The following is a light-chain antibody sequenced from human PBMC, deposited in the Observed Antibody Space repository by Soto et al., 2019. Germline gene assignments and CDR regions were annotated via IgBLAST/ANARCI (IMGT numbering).Light chain of an antibody. V-gene: IGLV2-14*01. Sequence: QSVLTQPASVSGSPGQSIAISCTGTSSDVGGSTHVSWYQHHPGEAPKLMIYGDSNRPSGVSDRFSGSKSGNTASLTISGLQAGDEADYYCNSYTTNSTYVFGTGTKLTVL. CDR1: SSDVGGSTH. CDR2: GDS. CDR3: NSYTTNSTYV. J-gene: IGLJ1*01.